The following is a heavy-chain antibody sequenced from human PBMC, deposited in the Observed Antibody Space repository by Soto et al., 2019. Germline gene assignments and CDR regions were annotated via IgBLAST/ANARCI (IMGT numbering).Heavy chain of an antibody. CDR3: ARSLASYGDLDL. CDR1: GFTFRSYG. V-gene: IGHV3-33*01. Sequence: GQLVESGGGVVQPGKSLRLSCRASGFTFRSYGMYWFRQNPGKGLEWVAVIWSDGTNKDIADSVKGRFIISRDNPKSTLYLEMNTLGVEDTGVYYCARSLASYGDLDLWGRGTLVTVSS. CDR2: IWSDGTNK. D-gene: IGHD5-18*01. J-gene: IGHJ5*02.